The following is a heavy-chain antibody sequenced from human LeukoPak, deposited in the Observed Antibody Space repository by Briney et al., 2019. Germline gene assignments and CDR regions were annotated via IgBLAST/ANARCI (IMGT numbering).Heavy chain of an antibody. Sequence: PGESLRLSCAASGLPFSNAWMSWVRQAPGKGLEWVGRITSKTDGATTDYAAPVKGRFTISRDDSKNTLYLQMNSLKTEDTAVYYCTTDLSYSLILGGISNWGSDYWGQGTLVTVSS. CDR3: TTDLSYSLILGGISNWGSDY. V-gene: IGHV3-15*01. CDR2: ITSKTDGATT. J-gene: IGHJ4*02. D-gene: IGHD4-23*01. CDR1: GLPFSNAW.